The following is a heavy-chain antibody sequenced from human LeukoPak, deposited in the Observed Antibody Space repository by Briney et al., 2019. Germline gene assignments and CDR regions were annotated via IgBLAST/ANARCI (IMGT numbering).Heavy chain of an antibody. J-gene: IGHJ4*02. CDR1: GGSISSGGYS. D-gene: IGHD4-17*01. CDR3: AREWSYGDYGYFDY. Sequence: KASQTPSLTCAVSGGSISSGGYSWSWIRQPPGKGLEWIGYIYHSGSTYYNPSLKGRVTISVDRSKNQFSLKLSSVTAADTAVYYCAREWSYGDYGYFDYWGQGTLVTVSS. CDR2: IYHSGST. V-gene: IGHV4-30-2*01.